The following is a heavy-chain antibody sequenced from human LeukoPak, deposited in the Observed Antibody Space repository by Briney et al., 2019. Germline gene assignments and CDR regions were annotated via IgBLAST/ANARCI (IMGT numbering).Heavy chain of an antibody. CDR2: MNPNSGNT. D-gene: IGHD3-22*01. J-gene: IGHJ5*02. CDR1: GHTFTSYD. CDR3: AREDYYDSGSFDP. Sequence: ASVKVSCKASGHTFTSYDINWVRQATGQGLEWMGWMNPNSGNTAYAQKFQGRVTMTRNTSISTAYTELSSLRSEDTAVYYCAREDYYDSGSFDPWGQGTLVTVSS. V-gene: IGHV1-8*02.